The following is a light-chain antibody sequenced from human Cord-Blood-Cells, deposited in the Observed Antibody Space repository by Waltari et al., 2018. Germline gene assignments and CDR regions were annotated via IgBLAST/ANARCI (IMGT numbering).Light chain of an antibody. CDR2: AAS. Sequence: DIQLTQSPSFLSASVGDRVTITCRASQGISSYLAWYQQKPGEAPKLLIYAASALQSGVSSRFSGSGSGTEYTVTISSLQPEEFATEYCRQLTSYLFTFGPGTKVDIK. V-gene: IGKV1-9*01. J-gene: IGKJ3*01. CDR3: RQLTSYLFT. CDR1: QGISSY.